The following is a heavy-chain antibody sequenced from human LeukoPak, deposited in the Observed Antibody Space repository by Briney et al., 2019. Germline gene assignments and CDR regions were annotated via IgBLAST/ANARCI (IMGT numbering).Heavy chain of an antibody. CDR2: ISWNSGSI. CDR1: GFTFDDYA. Sequence: GGSLRLSCAASGFTFDDYAMHWVRQAPGKGLEWVSGISWNSGSIGYADSVKGRFTISRDNAKNSLYLQMNSLRAEDTALYYCAKDIGSRITIFGVVRSWGQGTLVIVSS. CDR3: AKDIGSRITIFGVVRS. D-gene: IGHD3-3*01. V-gene: IGHV3-9*01. J-gene: IGHJ5*02.